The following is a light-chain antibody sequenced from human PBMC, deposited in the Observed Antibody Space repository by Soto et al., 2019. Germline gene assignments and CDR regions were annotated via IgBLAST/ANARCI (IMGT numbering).Light chain of an antibody. CDR2: DNN. Sequence: QSVLTQPPSVSAAPGQKVTISCSGSSSNIESNYVSWYQHVPGTAPKLLIYDNNNRPSGIPDRFSGSKSGTSATLGIIGLQTRDEADYYCATWDSSLSAGVFGTGTKLTVL. CDR1: SSNIESNY. V-gene: IGLV1-51*01. J-gene: IGLJ1*01. CDR3: ATWDSSLSAGV.